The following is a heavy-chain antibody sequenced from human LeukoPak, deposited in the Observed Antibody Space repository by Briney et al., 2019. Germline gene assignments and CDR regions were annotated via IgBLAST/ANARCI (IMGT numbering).Heavy chain of an antibody. V-gene: IGHV3-48*02. Sequence: GGSLRLSCAASGFTFSSYGMNWVRQAPGKGLEWVSYISSSSSTIYYADSVKGRFTISRDNAKNSLYLQMNSLRDEDTAVYYCARESVYYDYVWGSYRHTPDAFDIWGQGTMVTVSS. CDR3: ARESVYYDYVWGSYRHTPDAFDI. J-gene: IGHJ3*02. CDR1: GFTFSSYG. D-gene: IGHD3-16*02. CDR2: ISSSSSTI.